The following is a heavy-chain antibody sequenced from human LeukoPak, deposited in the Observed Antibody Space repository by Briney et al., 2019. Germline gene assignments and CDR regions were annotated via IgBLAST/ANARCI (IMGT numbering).Heavy chain of an antibody. CDR2: IYYSENT. CDR3: ATAFSGYISGGPEYFQH. J-gene: IGHJ1*01. CDR1: GGSISSYY. D-gene: IGHD6-25*01. Sequence: PSETLSLTCTVSGGSISSYYWSWIRQPPGKGLEWIGYIYYSENTNYNPSLKSRVTISVDTSQNQFSLKLSSVTAADTAVYYCATAFSGYISGGPEYFQHWGQGTLVPVSS. V-gene: IGHV4-59*08.